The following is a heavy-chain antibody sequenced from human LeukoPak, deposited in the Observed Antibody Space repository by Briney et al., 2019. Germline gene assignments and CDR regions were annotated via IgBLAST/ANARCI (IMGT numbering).Heavy chain of an antibody. CDR1: GGSISSYY. Sequence: SETLSLTCTVSGGSISSYYWSWIRQPPGKGLEWSGYIYYSGSTNYNPSLKSRVTISADTSKNQFSLKLSSVTAADTAVYYCARLGAAAGHYYYYGMDVWGQGTTVTVSS. V-gene: IGHV4-59*08. J-gene: IGHJ6*02. CDR2: IYYSGST. D-gene: IGHD6-13*01. CDR3: ARLGAAAGHYYYYGMDV.